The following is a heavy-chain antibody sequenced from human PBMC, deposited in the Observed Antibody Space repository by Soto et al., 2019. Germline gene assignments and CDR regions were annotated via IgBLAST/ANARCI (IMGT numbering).Heavy chain of an antibody. CDR1: GFTFSSYE. V-gene: IGHV3-48*03. CDR2: ISSSGSTI. Sequence: GGSRRLSCAASGFTFSSYEMNWVRQAPGKGLEWVSYISSSGSTIYYADSVKGRFTISRDNAKNSLYLQMNSLRAEDTAVYYCARDRNYDFWSGYPYRGVDYFDYWGQGTLVTVSS. D-gene: IGHD3-3*01. CDR3: ARDRNYDFWSGYPYRGVDYFDY. J-gene: IGHJ4*02.